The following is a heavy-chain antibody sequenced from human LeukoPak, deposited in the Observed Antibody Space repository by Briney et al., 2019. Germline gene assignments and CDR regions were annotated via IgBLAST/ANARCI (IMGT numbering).Heavy chain of an antibody. D-gene: IGHD6-13*01. V-gene: IGHV1-69*06. Sequence: ASVKVSCKASGGTFSSYAISWVRQAPGQGLEWMGRIIPIFGTANYAQKFQGRVTITADNSTSTAYMELSSLRSEDTAVYYCARDRVEEVAAAGTGYWGQGTLVTVSS. CDR2: IIPIFGTA. J-gene: IGHJ4*02. CDR3: ARDRVEEVAAAGTGY. CDR1: GGTFSSYA.